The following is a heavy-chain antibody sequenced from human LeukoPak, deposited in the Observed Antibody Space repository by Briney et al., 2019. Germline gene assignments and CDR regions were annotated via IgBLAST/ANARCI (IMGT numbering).Heavy chain of an antibody. CDR1: GFTFSSYS. CDR3: ARDLDGDYASY. Sequence: GGSLRLSCAASGFTFSSYSINWVRQAPGKGLEWVSSISNSSTYIYYADSVKGRFTISRDNAKNSLYLQMNSLRAEDTAVYYCARDLDGDYASYWGQGSLVTVSS. D-gene: IGHD4-17*01. CDR2: ISNSSTYI. J-gene: IGHJ4*02. V-gene: IGHV3-21*01.